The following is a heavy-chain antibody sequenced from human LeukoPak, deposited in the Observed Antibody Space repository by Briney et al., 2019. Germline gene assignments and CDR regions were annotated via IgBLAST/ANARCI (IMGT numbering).Heavy chain of an antibody. Sequence: SETLSLTCTVSGGSISSYYWSWIRQPPGKGLEWIGYIYYSGSTNYNPSLKSRVTISVDTSKNQFSLKLSSVTAEDTAVYYCARVYYYDSSGYSTPYYFDYWGQGTLVTVSS. D-gene: IGHD3-22*01. V-gene: IGHV4-59*01. CDR2: IYYSGST. CDR3: ARVYYYDSSGYSTPYYFDY. J-gene: IGHJ4*02. CDR1: GGSISSYY.